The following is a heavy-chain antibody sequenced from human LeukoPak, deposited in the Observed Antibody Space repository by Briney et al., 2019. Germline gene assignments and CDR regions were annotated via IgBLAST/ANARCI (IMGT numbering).Heavy chain of an antibody. V-gene: IGHV4-59*08. CDR1: GGSISSYY. CDR3: ARQTPETLDY. J-gene: IGHJ4*02. Sequence: KTSETLSLTCTVSGGSISSYYWSWIRQPPGKGLEWIGYIYYSGSTNYNPSLKSRVTISVDTSKNQFSLKLSSVTAADTAVYYCARQTPETLDYWGQGTLVTVSS. CDR2: IYYSGST.